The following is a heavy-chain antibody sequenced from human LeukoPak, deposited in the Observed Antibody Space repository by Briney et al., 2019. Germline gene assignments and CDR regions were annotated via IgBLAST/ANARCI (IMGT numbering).Heavy chain of an antibody. D-gene: IGHD3-22*01. CDR3: ARDRGYYDSSGYYSSYDY. Sequence: PGGSLRLSCAASGFTFSSYEMNWVRQAPGKGLEWVANIKQDGSEKYYVDSVKGRFTISRDNAKNSLYLQMNSLRAEDTAVYYCARDRGYYDSSGYYSSYDYWGQGTLVTVSS. J-gene: IGHJ4*02. CDR1: GFTFSSYE. V-gene: IGHV3-7*01. CDR2: IKQDGSEK.